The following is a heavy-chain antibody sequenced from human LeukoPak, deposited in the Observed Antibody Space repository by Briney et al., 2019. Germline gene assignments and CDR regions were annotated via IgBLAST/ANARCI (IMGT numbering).Heavy chain of an antibody. V-gene: IGHV3-21*01. CDR1: GFTVGSNH. J-gene: IGHJ4*02. CDR2: ISSGSGYI. Sequence: GGSLRLSCAASGFTVGSNHMSWVRQAPGKGLEWVSSISSGSGYIHYADSVKGRFTISRDNAKKSLYLQMNSLRAEDTAVYYCARDGLGIDYWGQGTLVTVSS. CDR3: ARDGLGIDY. D-gene: IGHD3-10*01.